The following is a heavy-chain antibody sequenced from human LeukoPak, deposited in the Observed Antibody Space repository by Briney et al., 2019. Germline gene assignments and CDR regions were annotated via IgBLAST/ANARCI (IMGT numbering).Heavy chain of an antibody. V-gene: IGHV3-33*08. CDR1: GFTFSNYW. CDR3: ARDRCGGDCYCSDY. Sequence: PGGSLRLSCAASGFTFSNYWMHWVRQVPGKGLEWVALISDDGSTKFYADSVKGRFTISRDNSKNTLSLQMNSLRAEDTAVYYCARDRCGGDCYCSDYWGQGTLVTVSS. J-gene: IGHJ4*02. D-gene: IGHD2-21*02. CDR2: ISDDGSTK.